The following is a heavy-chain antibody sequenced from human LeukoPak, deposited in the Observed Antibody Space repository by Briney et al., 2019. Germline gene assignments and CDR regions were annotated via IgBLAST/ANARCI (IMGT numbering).Heavy chain of an antibody. CDR1: GFTSSAFS. Sequence: GGSLRLSCGPSGFTSSAFSMNGVPPAPGKGREWVSSISRNSRHVYYADSVKGRFSISREDADNSVFLQMNGLTAEDTALYYCVRDMSTATTCYLQHWGQGTLVTVSS. J-gene: IGHJ1*01. CDR2: ISRNSRHV. D-gene: IGHD4-17*01. CDR3: VRDMSTATTCYLQH. V-gene: IGHV3-21*06.